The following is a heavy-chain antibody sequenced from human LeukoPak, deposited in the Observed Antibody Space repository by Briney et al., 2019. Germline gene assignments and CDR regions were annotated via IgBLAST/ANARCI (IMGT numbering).Heavy chain of an antibody. CDR2: INHSGST. CDR1: GGSFSGYY. Sequence: SSETLSLTCAVYGGSFSGYYWSWIRQPPGKGLEWIGEINHSGSTNYNPSLKSRVTISVDTSKNQFSLKLSSVTAADTAVCYCARGFWSGSPFDYWGQGTLVTVSS. V-gene: IGHV4-34*01. D-gene: IGHD3-3*01. CDR3: ARGFWSGSPFDY. J-gene: IGHJ4*02.